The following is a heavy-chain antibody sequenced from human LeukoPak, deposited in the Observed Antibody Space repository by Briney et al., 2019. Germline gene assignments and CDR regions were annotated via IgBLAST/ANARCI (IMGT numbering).Heavy chain of an antibody. J-gene: IGHJ5*02. CDR1: GGSISSYY. CDR2: IYYSGST. CDR3: ARVPLASIAAAGQGWFDP. V-gene: IGHV4-59*08. D-gene: IGHD6-13*01. Sequence: SETLSLTCAVSGGSISSYYWSWIRQPPGKGLEWIGYIYYSGSTNYNPSLKSRVTISVDTSKNQFSLKLSSVTAADTAVYYCARVPLASIAAAGQGWFDPWGQGTLVTVSS.